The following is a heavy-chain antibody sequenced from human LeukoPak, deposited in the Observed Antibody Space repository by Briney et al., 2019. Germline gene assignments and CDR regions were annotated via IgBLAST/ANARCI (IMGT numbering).Heavy chain of an antibody. D-gene: IGHD3-16*01. J-gene: IGHJ4*02. CDR2: IRPYNGNT. Sequence: ASVKVSCKASDNIFTTYAISWVRQAPGQGLECIGWIRPYNGNTKYLQKLQGRVTMTTDTSTSTAYMELTSLTPDDTAVYYCAIELGEWGIFDFWGQGTLITVSS. CDR3: AIELGEWGIFDF. V-gene: IGHV1-18*04. CDR1: DNIFTTYA.